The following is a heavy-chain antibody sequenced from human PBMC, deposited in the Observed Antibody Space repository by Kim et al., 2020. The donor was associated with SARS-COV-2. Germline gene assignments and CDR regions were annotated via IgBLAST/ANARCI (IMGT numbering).Heavy chain of an antibody. V-gene: IGHV1-46*01. CDR2: INPSGGST. CDR1: GYTFTSYY. J-gene: IGHJ3*02. CDR3: ARDMPAGTTGTTWGHDI. Sequence: ASVKVSCKASGYTFTSYYMHWVRQAPGQGLEWMGIINPSGGSTSYAQKFQGRVTMTRDTSTSTVYMELSSLRSEDTAVYYCARDMPAGTTGTTWGHDIWGQGTMVTVSS. D-gene: IGHD1-1*01.